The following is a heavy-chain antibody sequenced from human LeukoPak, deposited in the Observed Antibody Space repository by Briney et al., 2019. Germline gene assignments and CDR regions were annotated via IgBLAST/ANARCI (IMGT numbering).Heavy chain of an antibody. J-gene: IGHJ3*02. Sequence: PSETLSLTCTVSGGSISSTSYYWGWIRRPPGKGLEWIGNIYHSGTTFYTSSLKSRVTISVDTSKNQFSLKLSSVIAADTAVYYCASSHIGYSSGWYDAFDIWGQGTMVTVSS. CDR1: GGSISSTSYY. CDR3: ASSHIGYSSGWYDAFDI. CDR2: IYHSGTT. D-gene: IGHD6-19*01. V-gene: IGHV4-39*01.